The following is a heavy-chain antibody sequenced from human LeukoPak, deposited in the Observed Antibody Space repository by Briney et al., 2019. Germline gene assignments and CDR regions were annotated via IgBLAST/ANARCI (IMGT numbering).Heavy chain of an antibody. V-gene: IGHV1-2*06. D-gene: IGHD3-9*01. CDR3: ARAPYYDILTGYYTHYYYYYGMDV. Sequence: GASVKVSCKASGYTFTGYYMHWVRQAPGQGLEWMGRINPNSGGTKYAQKFQGRVTMTRDTSISTAYTELSRLRSDGTAVYYCARAPYYDILTGYYTHYYYYYGMDVWGQGTTVTVSS. CDR1: GYTFTGYY. J-gene: IGHJ6*02. CDR2: INPNSGGT.